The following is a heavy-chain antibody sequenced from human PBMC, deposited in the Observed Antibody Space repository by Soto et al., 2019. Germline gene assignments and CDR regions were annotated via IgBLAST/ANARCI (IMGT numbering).Heavy chain of an antibody. CDR3: ARRVDIDGVGVAFDS. Sequence: QLQVQESGPGLVKPSETLSLTCTVSGGSISSSSYYWGWIRQPPGKGLEWIANIFYSGSTYYNPSLESRVTASVDTSKNQFSLKLTSVTAADTAVYFCARRVDIDGVGVAFDSWGQGTMVTVSS. J-gene: IGHJ3*02. V-gene: IGHV4-39*01. CDR2: IFYSGST. CDR1: GGSISSSSYY. D-gene: IGHD5-12*01.